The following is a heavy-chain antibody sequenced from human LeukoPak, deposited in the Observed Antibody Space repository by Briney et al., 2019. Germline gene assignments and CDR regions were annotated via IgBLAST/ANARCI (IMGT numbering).Heavy chain of an antibody. Sequence: GGSLRLSCAASGFTFSSYWMSWVRQAPGKGLEWVANIKQDGSEKYYVDSVKGRFTISRDNAKNSLYLQMNSLRAEDTAVYYCAKGPSMVRGVIMVLDYWGQGTLVTVSS. CDR1: GFTFSSYW. D-gene: IGHD3-10*01. V-gene: IGHV3-7*01. CDR3: AKGPSMVRGVIMVLDY. J-gene: IGHJ4*02. CDR2: IKQDGSEK.